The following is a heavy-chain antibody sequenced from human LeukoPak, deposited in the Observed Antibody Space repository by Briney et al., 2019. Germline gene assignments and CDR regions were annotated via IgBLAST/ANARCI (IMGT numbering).Heavy chain of an antibody. CDR3: ARSVRGYSYILDY. CDR1: GFTFSSYW. J-gene: IGHJ4*02. D-gene: IGHD5-18*01. V-gene: IGHV3-7*03. Sequence: GGSLRLSCEASGFTFSSYWMTWVRQAPGKGLEWVANIRKDGNEKYYLDSVRGRFTISRDNAKNSLYLQMNSLRAEDTAMYYCARSVRGYSYILDYWGQGALVTVSS. CDR2: IRKDGNEK.